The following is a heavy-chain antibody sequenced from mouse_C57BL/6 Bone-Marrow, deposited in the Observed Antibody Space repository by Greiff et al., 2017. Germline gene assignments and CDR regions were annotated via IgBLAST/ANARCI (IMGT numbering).Heavy chain of an antibody. CDR1: GYTFTSYW. Sequence: QVQLQQPGAELVKPGASVTMSCTASGYTFTSYWITWVKQRPGQGLVWIGDIFPGSGSTNYNEKFKSKATLTVDTSSSTAYMQLSSLTSEDSAVYYCASPLFAYWGQGTLVTVSA. J-gene: IGHJ3*01. CDR2: IFPGSGST. CDR3: ASPLFAY. V-gene: IGHV1-55*01.